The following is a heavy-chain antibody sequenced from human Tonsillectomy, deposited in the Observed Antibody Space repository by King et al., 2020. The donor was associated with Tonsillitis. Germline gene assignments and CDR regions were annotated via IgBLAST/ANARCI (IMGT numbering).Heavy chain of an antibody. V-gene: IGHV5-51*01. Sequence: QLVQSGAEVKKPGESLKISCRASGYSFTNYWIGWVRQMPGKGLEWMGIVHPAYSDTRYSPSFQGHVTISADKSITTSYLQWSSLKASDTAIYYGATGRGFGGVLWWFDPWGQGTLVTVSS. CDR1: GYSFTNYW. CDR3: ATGRGFGGVLWWFDP. D-gene: IGHD3-16*01. CDR2: VHPAYSDT. J-gene: IGHJ5*02.